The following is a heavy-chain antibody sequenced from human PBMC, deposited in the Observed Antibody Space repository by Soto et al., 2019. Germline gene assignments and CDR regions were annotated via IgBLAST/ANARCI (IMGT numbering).Heavy chain of an antibody. J-gene: IGHJ6*02. CDR3: ARDPTERTHYYYYGMDV. CDR1: GFTFNSYS. V-gene: IGHV3-21*01. CDR2: ISSSSSYI. Sequence: EVQLVESGGGLVKPGGSLRLSCAASGFTFNSYSMNWVRQAPGKGLEWVSSISSSSSYIYYADSVKGRFTISRDNAKNSLYLQMNSLRAEDTALYYCARDPTERTHYYYYGMDVWGQGTTVTVSS.